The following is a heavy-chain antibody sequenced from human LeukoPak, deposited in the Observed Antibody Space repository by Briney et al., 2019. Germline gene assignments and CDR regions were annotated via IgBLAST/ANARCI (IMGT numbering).Heavy chain of an antibody. Sequence: SGGSLRLSCAASGFTFSDYYMSWIRQAPGKGLEWVSYISSSGSTIYYADSVKGRFTISRDNAKNSLYLQMNSLRAEDTAVYYCASNGATIAFYYYGMDVWGQGTTVTVSS. J-gene: IGHJ6*02. V-gene: IGHV3-11*01. CDR1: GFTFSDYY. CDR3: ASNGATIAFYYYGMDV. CDR2: ISSSGSTI. D-gene: IGHD5-12*01.